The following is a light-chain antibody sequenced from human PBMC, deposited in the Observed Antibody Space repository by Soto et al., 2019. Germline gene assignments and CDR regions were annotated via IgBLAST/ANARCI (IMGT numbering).Light chain of an antibody. J-gene: IGKJ5*01. V-gene: IGKV3-15*01. CDR2: GAS. CDR3: QQYNNWPPRIT. Sequence: IVMTQSPVTLPVSPGDRATLSSWATQGISTNLAWYQQKPGPAPRLLIYGASTRATGVPGRFSGSGSGTEFTLNIGRLQSEDFAIDYCQQYNNWPPRITFGQGTRLEIK. CDR1: QGISTN.